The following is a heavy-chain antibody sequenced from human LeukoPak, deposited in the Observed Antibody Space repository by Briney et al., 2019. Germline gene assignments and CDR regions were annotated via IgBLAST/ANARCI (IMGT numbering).Heavy chain of an antibody. J-gene: IGHJ6*03. CDR2: IYYSGRT. D-gene: IGHD2-2*01. Sequence: ASETLSLTCTVSGGSISSYYWNWIRQPPGKGLEWIGYIYYSGRTKYNPSLKSRVTISVDTSKNHFSLRVTSVTAADTAVYYCARVTSSFNYAYYYYMDVWGKGTTVSISS. V-gene: IGHV4-59*01. CDR3: ARVTSSFNYAYYYYMDV. CDR1: GGSISSYY.